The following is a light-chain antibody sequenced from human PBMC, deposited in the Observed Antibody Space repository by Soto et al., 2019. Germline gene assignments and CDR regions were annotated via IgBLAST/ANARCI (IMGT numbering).Light chain of an antibody. V-gene: IGKV1-5*03. J-gene: IGKJ1*01. CDR1: QSISSW. Sequence: DIPLTQSPSTLSASVVDRVTITCRASQSISSWLAWYQQKPGKAPNLLIYKTSNLESGVPSRFSGSGSGTEFTLTISSLQPDDFATYYCQYYNDYCWTFGQGTKVEIK. CDR2: KTS. CDR3: QYYNDYCWT.